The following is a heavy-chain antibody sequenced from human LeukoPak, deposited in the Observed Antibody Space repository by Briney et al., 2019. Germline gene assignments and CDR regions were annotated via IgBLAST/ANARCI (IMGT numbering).Heavy chain of an antibody. V-gene: IGHV3-48*01. CDR2: ISSSSSTI. Sequence: PGGSLRLSCAASGFTFSSYEMNWVRQAPGKGLEWVSYISSSSSTIYYADSVKGRFTISRDNAKNSLYLQMNSLRAEDTAVYFCAREILAPGKTHDYWGQGTLVTVSS. CDR1: GFTFSSYE. J-gene: IGHJ4*02. CDR3: AREILAPGKTHDY.